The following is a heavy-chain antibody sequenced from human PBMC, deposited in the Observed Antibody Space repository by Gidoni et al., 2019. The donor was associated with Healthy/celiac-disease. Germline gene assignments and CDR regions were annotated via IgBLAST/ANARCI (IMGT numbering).Heavy chain of an antibody. Sequence: EVQLVESGGGLVKPGGSLRLSFAASGFTFRSYSMNWVRQAPGKGLEWVSSISSSSSYIYYADSVKGRFTISRDNAKNSLYLQMNSLRAEDTAVYYCAREGGLWAPYYFDYWGQGTLVTVSS. CDR1: GFTFRSYS. CDR3: AREGGLWAPYYFDY. J-gene: IGHJ4*02. D-gene: IGHD5-18*01. V-gene: IGHV3-21*01. CDR2: ISSSSSYI.